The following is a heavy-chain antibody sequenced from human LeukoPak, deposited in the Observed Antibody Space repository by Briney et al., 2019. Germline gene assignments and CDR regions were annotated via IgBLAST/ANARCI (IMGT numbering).Heavy chain of an antibody. CDR1: GGSISTSSYY. CDR2: IYYSGST. J-gene: IGHJ4*02. V-gene: IGHV4-39*01. Sequence: PSETLSLTCTVSGGSISTSSYYWGWIRQPPGKGLEWIGTIYYSGSTSYNPSLRSRVTISVDTSKNQFSLKLSSVTAADTAVYYCARLTMVVTPLHYWGQGTLVTVSS. CDR3: ARLTMVVTPLHY. D-gene: IGHD4-23*01.